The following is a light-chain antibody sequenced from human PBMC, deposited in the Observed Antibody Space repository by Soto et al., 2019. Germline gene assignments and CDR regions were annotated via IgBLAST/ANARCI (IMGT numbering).Light chain of an antibody. CDR3: SSYTSGSTLYV. CDR1: SSDIGIYNF. CDR2: NVY. Sequence: QSALTQPASVSGSPGQSITIFCTGTSSDIGIYNFVSWYQQHPGKAPKLMIYNVYSRPSGVSSRFSGSKSGNTASLTISGLQAEDEADYYCSSYTSGSTLYVFGTGTKVTVL. J-gene: IGLJ1*01. V-gene: IGLV2-14*03.